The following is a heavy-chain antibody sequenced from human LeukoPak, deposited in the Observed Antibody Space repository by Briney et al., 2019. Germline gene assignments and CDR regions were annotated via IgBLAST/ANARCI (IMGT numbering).Heavy chain of an antibody. D-gene: IGHD6-13*01. V-gene: IGHV4-39*07. CDR2: IYYSGST. CDR1: GGSISSSSYY. CDR3: AAGYSSSWYQFQH. Sequence: SETLSLTCTVSGGSISSSSYYWGWIRQPPGKGLEWIGSIYYSGSTYYNPSLKSRVTISVDTSKNQFSLKLSSVTAADTAVYYCAAGYSSSWYQFQHWGQGTLVTVSS. J-gene: IGHJ1*01.